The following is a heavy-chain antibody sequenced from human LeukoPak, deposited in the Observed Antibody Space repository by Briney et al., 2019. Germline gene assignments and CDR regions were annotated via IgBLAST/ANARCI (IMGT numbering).Heavy chain of an antibody. D-gene: IGHD1-26*01. CDR1: GFTATTNY. V-gene: IGHV3-30*03. CDR2: ISYDEFNK. Sequence: PGGSLRLSCAGSGFTATTNYMSWVRQAPGKGLEWVAAISYDEFNKFYGNSVKGRFTISRDNSKSTLSLQMNSLRTEDTAVYYCAREGRDTTNINAFDFWGQGIMVTVSS. J-gene: IGHJ3*01. CDR3: AREGRDTTNINAFDF.